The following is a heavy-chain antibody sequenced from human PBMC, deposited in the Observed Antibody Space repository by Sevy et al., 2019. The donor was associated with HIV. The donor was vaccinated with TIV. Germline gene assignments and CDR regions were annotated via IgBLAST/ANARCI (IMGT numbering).Heavy chain of an antibody. D-gene: IGHD3-22*01. J-gene: IGHJ3*02. V-gene: IGHV3-23*01. CDR1: GFTFSSYA. CDR2: ISGSGGST. CDR3: AKPIRITMIVVGAFDI. Sequence: GGSLRLSCAASGFTFSSYAMSWVRQAPGKGLESVSAISGSGGSTYYADSVKGRFTISRDNSKNTLYLQMNSLRAEDTAVYYCAKPIRITMIVVGAFDIWGQGTMVTVSS.